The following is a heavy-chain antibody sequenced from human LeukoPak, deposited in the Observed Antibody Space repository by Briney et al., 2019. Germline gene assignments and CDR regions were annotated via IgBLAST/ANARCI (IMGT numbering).Heavy chain of an antibody. CDR1: GYTFSGYY. Sequence: ASARVSCTASGYTFSGYYMHWVRQAPGQGLEWMGWINPNSGGTNYAEKLKGRVTMTRDTSNSTAYMELSRLRSDDTAVYYCARGGFVSCSSTSCRNWFDPCGQGTLVTVSS. CDR3: ARGGFVSCSSTSCRNWFDP. CDR2: INPNSGGT. D-gene: IGHD2-2*01. V-gene: IGHV1-2*02. J-gene: IGHJ5*02.